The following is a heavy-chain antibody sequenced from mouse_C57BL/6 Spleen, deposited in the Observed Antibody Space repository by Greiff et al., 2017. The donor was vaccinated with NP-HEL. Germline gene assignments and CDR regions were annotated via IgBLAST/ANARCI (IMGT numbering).Heavy chain of an antibody. CDR3: AREYYGSSWDWYFDV. J-gene: IGHJ1*03. V-gene: IGHV1-82*01. CDR1: GYAFSSSW. CDR2: VYPGDGDT. Sequence: VQLQQSGPELVKPGASVKISCKASGYAFSSSWMNWVKQRPGKGLEWIGRVYPGDGDTKYNGKFKGKATRTADKSSSTAYMQLSSLTSEDSAVYFCAREYYGSSWDWYFDVWGTGTTVTVSS. D-gene: IGHD1-1*01.